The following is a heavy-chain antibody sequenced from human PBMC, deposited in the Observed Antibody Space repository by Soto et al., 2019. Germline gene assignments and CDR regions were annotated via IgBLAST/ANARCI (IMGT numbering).Heavy chain of an antibody. J-gene: IGHJ6*02. CDR2: IIPNFDTP. D-gene: IGHD3-10*01. CDR3: AVAMVREILIFESSGMHV. Sequence: QVHLVQSGAEVKKPGSSVKVSCKTSGGSFNNYAVSWVRQAPGQGLEWMGGIIPNFDTPNYAQKFQDRVTIIADESTSTVYLGLRSLRSNDTAVYYFAVAMVREILIFESSGMHVWGQGTTVIVSS. CDR1: GGSFNNYA. V-gene: IGHV1-69*01.